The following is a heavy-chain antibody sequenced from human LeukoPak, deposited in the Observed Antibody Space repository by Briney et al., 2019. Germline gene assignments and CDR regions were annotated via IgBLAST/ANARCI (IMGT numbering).Heavy chain of an antibody. CDR3: ARDPFPYYYDSSGPYGMDV. V-gene: IGHV6-1*01. CDR2: TYYRSKWYN. CDR1: GDIVSSKSAA. D-gene: IGHD3-22*01. J-gene: IGHJ6*02. Sequence: SQTLSLTCAISGDIVSSKSAAWNWIRQSPARGLEWLGRTYYRSKWYNDYAVSVKSRITINPDTSKNQFSLQLNSVTPEDTAVYYCARDPFPYYYDSSGPYGMDVWGQGTTVTVSS.